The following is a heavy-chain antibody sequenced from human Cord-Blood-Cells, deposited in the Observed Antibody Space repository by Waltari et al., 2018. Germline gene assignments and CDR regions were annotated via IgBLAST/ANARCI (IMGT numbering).Heavy chain of an antibody. CDR3: ARDHSSSSAVDI. CDR1: GFTFGSHS. Sequence: EVQLVESGGGLVKPGGSLRLSCAASGFTFGSHSMNWVLQAPGKGLEGGSSISCSSSYIDYADSVKGRFTIARDNAKNSLYLQMNSLRAEDTAVYYCARDHSSSSAVDIWGQGTMVTVSS. CDR2: ISCSSSYI. V-gene: IGHV3-21*01. J-gene: IGHJ3*02. D-gene: IGHD6-6*01.